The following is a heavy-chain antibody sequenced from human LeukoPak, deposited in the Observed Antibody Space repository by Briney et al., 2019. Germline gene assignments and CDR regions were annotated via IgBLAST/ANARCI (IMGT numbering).Heavy chain of an antibody. J-gene: IGHJ4*02. CDR2: ISSSSSTI. V-gene: IGHV3-48*04. CDR3: VRDLVGAPHFDY. Sequence: GGSLRLSCAASGFTFTSYSMNWVRQAPGKGLEWVSYISSSSSTIYYADSVKGRFTISRDNAKKSLYLQMNSLRAEDTAAYYCVRDLVGAPHFDYWGQGTLATVSS. CDR1: GFTFTSYS. D-gene: IGHD1-26*01.